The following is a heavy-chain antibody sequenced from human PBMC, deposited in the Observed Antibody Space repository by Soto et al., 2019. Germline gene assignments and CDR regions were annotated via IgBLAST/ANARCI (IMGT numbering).Heavy chain of an antibody. Sequence: GASVKVSCKASGYTFTSYDINWVRQATGQGLEWMGWMNPNSGNTDYAQKFQGQVTISADKSISTAYLQWSSLKASDTAMYYCARTSAAGKYYYGMDVWGQGTTVTVSS. CDR2: MNPNSGNT. D-gene: IGHD6-13*01. CDR1: GYTFTSYD. V-gene: IGHV1-8*01. CDR3: ARTSAAGKYYYGMDV. J-gene: IGHJ6*02.